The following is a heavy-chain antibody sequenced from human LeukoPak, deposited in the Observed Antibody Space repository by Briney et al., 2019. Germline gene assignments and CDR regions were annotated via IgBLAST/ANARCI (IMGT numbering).Heavy chain of an antibody. J-gene: IGHJ4*02. Sequence: GRSLRLSCAASGFTFSSYGMHWVRQAPGKGLEWVAVISYDGSNKYYADSVKGRFTMSRDNSKNTLYLQMNGLRAEDTAVYYCAKDVLRFLEWLPDYWGQGTLVTVSS. V-gene: IGHV3-30*18. CDR3: AKDVLRFLEWLPDY. D-gene: IGHD3-3*01. CDR1: GFTFSSYG. CDR2: ISYDGSNK.